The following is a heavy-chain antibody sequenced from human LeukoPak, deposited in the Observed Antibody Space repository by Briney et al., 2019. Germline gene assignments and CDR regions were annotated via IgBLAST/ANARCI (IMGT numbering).Heavy chain of an antibody. V-gene: IGHV1-69*04. Sequence: GASVKVSRKASRGTFISYVISWVRQAPGQGVEWMGRIIPNIGITNYEQKFQSRVTITANKSTSKAYMELSNLRSEDTAVYYCARTVQGGILYYFDYWGQGTLVTVSS. CDR3: ARTVQGGILYYFDY. CDR2: IIPNIGIT. D-gene: IGHD3-16*01. J-gene: IGHJ4*02. CDR1: RGTFISYV.